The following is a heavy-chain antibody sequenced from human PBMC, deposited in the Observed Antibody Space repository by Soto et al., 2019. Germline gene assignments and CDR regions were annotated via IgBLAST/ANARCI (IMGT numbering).Heavy chain of an antibody. D-gene: IGHD6-13*01. CDR2: ISYDGSHK. V-gene: IGHV3-30-3*01. J-gene: IGHJ4*02. CDR1: GFTFSSFA. CDR3: ARDRRQQLVPIVY. Sequence: LRLSCAASGFTFSSFAMHWVRQAPGKGLEWVSAISYDGSHKYYADSVKGRFTISRDNSKNTLYLQMNSLRPEDRAVYYCARDRRQQLVPIVYWGQGILVTVSS.